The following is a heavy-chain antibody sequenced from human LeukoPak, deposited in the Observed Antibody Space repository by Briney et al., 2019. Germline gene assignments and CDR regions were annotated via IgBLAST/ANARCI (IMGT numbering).Heavy chain of an antibody. J-gene: IGHJ4*02. D-gene: IGHD1/OR15-1a*01. CDR3: ARHMTPPGTRGFDY. Sequence: SETLSLTCTVSGGSISSNSYYWGWIRQPPGKGLEWIGSVSYSGSTYYSPSLKSRVTISLDTSKNQFSLKLTSMTAADTAVYFCARHMTPPGTRGFDYWGQGTLVTVSS. CDR2: VSYSGST. CDR1: GGSISSNSYY. V-gene: IGHV4-39*07.